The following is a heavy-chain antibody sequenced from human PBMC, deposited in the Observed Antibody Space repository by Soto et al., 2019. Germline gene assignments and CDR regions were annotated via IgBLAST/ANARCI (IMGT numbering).Heavy chain of an antibody. D-gene: IGHD2-2*02. CDR1: GYTFTSYG. Sequence: QVQLVQSGAEVKKPGASVKVSCKASGYTFTSYGISWVRQAPGQGLEWMGWISAYNGNTNYAQKLQGRVTMTTDTSTSTASMELRSLRSDDTAVYYCARERDDCSSTSCYRRFDPWGQGTLVTVSS. CDR2: ISAYNGNT. J-gene: IGHJ5*02. V-gene: IGHV1-18*01. CDR3: ARERDDCSSTSCYRRFDP.